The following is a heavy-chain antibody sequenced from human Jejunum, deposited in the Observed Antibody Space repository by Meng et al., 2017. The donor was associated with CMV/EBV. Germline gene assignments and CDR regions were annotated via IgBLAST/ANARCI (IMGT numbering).Heavy chain of an antibody. J-gene: IGHJ4*02. Sequence: SGFTFSSDSRHWVRQAPGKGLEWVAVISYGGSNKYYADSVKGRFTISRDSSQNTLYLLMNSLRAEDTAMYYCARFSGYNTGDYSFDYWGQGSLVTVSS. CDR3: ARFSGYNTGDYSFDY. D-gene: IGHD2-21*01. V-gene: IGHV3-30-3*01. CDR2: ISYGGSNK. CDR1: GFTFSSDS.